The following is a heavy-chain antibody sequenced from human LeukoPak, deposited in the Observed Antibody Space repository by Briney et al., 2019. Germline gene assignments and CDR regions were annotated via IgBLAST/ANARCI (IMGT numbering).Heavy chain of an antibody. CDR2: IYTSGST. CDR3: ARDRRDMVRRINIVRQYNYYYYMDV. D-gene: IGHD3-10*01. CDR1: GGSISSSSYY. Sequence: SETLSLTCTVSGGSISSSSYYWSWIRQPAGKGLEWIGRIYTSGSTNYNPSLKSRVTISIDTSKNQFSLKLSSVTAADTAVYYCARDRRDMVRRINIVRQYNYYYYMDVWGKGTTVTISS. V-gene: IGHV4-61*02. J-gene: IGHJ6*03.